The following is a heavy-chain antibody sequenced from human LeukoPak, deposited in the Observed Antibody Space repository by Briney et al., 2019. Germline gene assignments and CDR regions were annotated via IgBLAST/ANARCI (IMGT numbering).Heavy chain of an antibody. CDR1: GFTFSSYA. V-gene: IGHV3-23*01. D-gene: IGHD2-2*01. CDR2: ISGSGGST. CDR3: AKDAICSSTSCYVDY. J-gene: IGHJ4*02. Sequence: GGSLRLSCAASGFTFSSYAMSWVRQAPGKGLEWVSAISGSGGSTYYADSVKSRFTISRDNSKNTPYLQMNSLRAEDTAVYYCAKDAICSSTSCYVDYWGQGTLVTVSS.